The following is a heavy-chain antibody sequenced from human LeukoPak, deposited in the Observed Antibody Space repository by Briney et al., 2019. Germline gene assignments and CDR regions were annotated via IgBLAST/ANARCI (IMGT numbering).Heavy chain of an antibody. CDR3: ARVGYGDYGAFDI. CDR2: IRGSSSYI. Sequence: PGGSLRLSCAASGFNSNSYSMSWVRQAPGKGLEWVSCIRGSSSYIFYAESVKGRFTISRDNAKNSLYLQMNSLRVEDTAVYYCARVGYGDYGAFDIWGQGTMVTVSS. V-gene: IGHV3-21*06. D-gene: IGHD4-17*01. CDR1: GFNSNSYS. J-gene: IGHJ3*02.